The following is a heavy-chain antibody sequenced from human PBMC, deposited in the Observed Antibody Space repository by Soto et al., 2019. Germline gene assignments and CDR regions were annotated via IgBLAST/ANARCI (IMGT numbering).Heavy chain of an antibody. V-gene: IGHV3-30*18. D-gene: IGHD3-10*01. CDR1: GFIFSTYG. J-gene: IGHJ6*02. CDR3: AKESRSYYSGSGSYFGMDV. CDR2: IFYDGSNK. Sequence: QVQLVESGGGVVRPGRSLRLSCAASGFIFSTYGMHWVRQAPGKGLEWVAVIFYDGSNKYYADSVKGRFTISRDNSKNXLXXQMHSLRAEDTALYYCAKESRSYYSGSGSYFGMDVWGQGTTVTVSS.